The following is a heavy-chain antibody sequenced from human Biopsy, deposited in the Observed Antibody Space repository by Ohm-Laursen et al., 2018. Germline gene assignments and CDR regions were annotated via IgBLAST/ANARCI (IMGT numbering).Heavy chain of an antibody. J-gene: IGHJ1*01. V-gene: IGHV1-69*06. CDR2: NIPTLGTG. D-gene: IGHD3-9*01. Sequence: SVKVSCNAPGGTFSNYGVNWVRQAPGQGLEWLGGNIPTLGTGNYAQKFQDRVTVAADTSTSTATMELRSLRSDDTAVYYCATKLTGYFHHWGQGTLVIVSS. CDR3: ATKLTGYFHH. CDR1: GGTFSNYG.